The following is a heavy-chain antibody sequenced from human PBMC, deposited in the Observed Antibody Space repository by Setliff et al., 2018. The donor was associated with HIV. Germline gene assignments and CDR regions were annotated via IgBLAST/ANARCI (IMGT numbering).Heavy chain of an antibody. CDR3: ARGIYSGYDFDH. Sequence: SETLSLTCTVSGGSISSGCYYWSWIRQHPGKGLEWIGYIYHSGGTYYNPSLKSRVTISVDTSKKQFSLKLSAVTAADTAVYYCARGIYSGYDFDHWGQGRLVTVSS. D-gene: IGHD5-12*01. J-gene: IGHJ4*02. V-gene: IGHV4-31*03. CDR2: IYHSGGT. CDR1: GGSISSGCYY.